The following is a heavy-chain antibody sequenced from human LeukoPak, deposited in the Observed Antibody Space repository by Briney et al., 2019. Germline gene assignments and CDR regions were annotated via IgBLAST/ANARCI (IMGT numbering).Heavy chain of an antibody. V-gene: IGHV3-23*01. D-gene: IGHD3-10*01. CDR3: ATSRVLLWFGELLQWGVHY. Sequence: GGSLRLSCAASGFTFSSYAMSWVRQAPGKGLEWVSAISGSGGSTYYADSVKGRFTISRDNSKNTLYLQMNSLRAEDTAVYYCATSRVLLWFGELLQWGVHYWGQGTLVTVSS. CDR1: GFTFSSYA. J-gene: IGHJ4*02. CDR2: ISGSGGST.